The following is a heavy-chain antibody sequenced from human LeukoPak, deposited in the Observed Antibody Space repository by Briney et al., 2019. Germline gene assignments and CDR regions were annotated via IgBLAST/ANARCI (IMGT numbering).Heavy chain of an antibody. J-gene: IGHJ6*03. D-gene: IGHD5-18*01. CDR3: TKRRGYSFGFDYYYMDV. Sequence: PSETLSLTCTVSGGSISTSNYYCGWIRQPPGKGLEWIGNIFYSGSTYYSPSLKCRVTVSFDTSKNQFSLSLTSVTAADTAVYYCTKRRGYSFGFDYYYMDVWGKGTTVTISS. V-gene: IGHV4-39*01. CDR1: GGSISTSNYY. CDR2: IFYSGST.